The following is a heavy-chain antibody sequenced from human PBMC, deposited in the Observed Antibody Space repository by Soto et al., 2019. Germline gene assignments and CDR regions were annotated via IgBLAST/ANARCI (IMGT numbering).Heavy chain of an antibody. CDR1: GFTFSSYW. D-gene: IGHD3-3*01. J-gene: IGHJ4*02. V-gene: IGHV3-74*01. CDR3: ARDVYYDFWRGSPGYFDY. Sequence: GGSLRLSCAASGFTFSSYWMHWVRQAPGKGLVRVSRINSDGSSTSYADSVKGRFTISRDNAKNTLYLQMNSLRAEDTAVYYCARDVYYDFWRGSPGYFDYWGQGTLVTVSS. CDR2: INSDGSST.